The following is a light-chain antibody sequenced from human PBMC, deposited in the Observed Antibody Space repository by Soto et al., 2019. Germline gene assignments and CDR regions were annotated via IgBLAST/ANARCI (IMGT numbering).Light chain of an antibody. V-gene: IGLV4-69*01. CDR1: SRHSSYA. Sequence: QTVVTQSPSASASLGASVKLTWTLSSRHSSYAIAWHQQHPEKGPRYLMKLNSAGSHSKGDGIPDRFSGSSSGAERYLTISSLQSEDEADYYCQTWGTGIQVFGGGTKVTVL. CDR2: LNSAGSH. CDR3: QTWGTGIQV. J-gene: IGLJ2*01.